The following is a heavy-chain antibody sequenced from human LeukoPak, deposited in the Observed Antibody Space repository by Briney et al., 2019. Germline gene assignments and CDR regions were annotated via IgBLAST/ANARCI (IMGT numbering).Heavy chain of an antibody. J-gene: IGHJ4*02. V-gene: IGHV1-2*02. CDR2: INPNSGGT. CDR1: GYTFTGYY. Sequence: GASVKVSCKASGYTFTGYYMHWVRQAPGQELEWMGWINPNSGGTNYAQKFQGRVTMTRDTSISTAYMELSRLRSDDTAVYYCARMLVVRGIGVGEGLDYWGQGTLVTVSS. CDR3: ARMLVVRGIGVGEGLDY. D-gene: IGHD3-10*01.